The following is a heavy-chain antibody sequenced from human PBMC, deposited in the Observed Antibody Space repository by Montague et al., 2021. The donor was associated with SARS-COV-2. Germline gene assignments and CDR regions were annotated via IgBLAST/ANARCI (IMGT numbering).Heavy chain of an antibody. V-gene: IGHV4-61*02. Sequence: TLSLTCTVSGGSISSGSYYWTWIRQPAGKGLEWIGCIYTSGSTNYNPSLKSRVTISVDRSKNQFSLKLSSVTAADTAVYYCAREDDNGSYWPRGMDVWGQGTTVTVSS. CDR1: GGSISSGSYY. D-gene: IGHD1-26*01. CDR3: AREDDNGSYWPRGMDV. CDR2: IYTSGST. J-gene: IGHJ6*02.